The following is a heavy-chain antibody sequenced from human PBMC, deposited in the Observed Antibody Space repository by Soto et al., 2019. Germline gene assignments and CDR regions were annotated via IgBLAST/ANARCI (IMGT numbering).Heavy chain of an antibody. CDR1: GGSISSNSYY. V-gene: IGHV4-39*01. CDR3: ARHKGGYYSGVDV. CDR2: IYYSGTT. Sequence: QLQLQESGPGLVKPSETLSLTCTVSGGSISSNSYYWAWIRQPPGKGLEWIGNIYYSGTTYYNPSLNTRVTISVDTSKTQFSLKLSSVTAADTAVYYCARHKGGYYSGVDVWGQGTTVTVSS. J-gene: IGHJ6*02. D-gene: IGHD3-16*01.